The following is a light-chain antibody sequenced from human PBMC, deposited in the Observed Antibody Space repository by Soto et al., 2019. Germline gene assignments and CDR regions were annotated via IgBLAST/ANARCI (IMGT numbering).Light chain of an antibody. V-gene: IGKV1-27*01. CDR1: QAIGNF. CDR3: QQYGSSPPIT. Sequence: DIQMTQSPSSLSASMGDRVTITCRASQAIGNFLAWYQQRPGKVPKLLIYAASTLQSGVPSRFSGSGSGTHFSLTINSLQPEDVATYYCQQYGSSPPITFGQGTRLEIK. CDR2: AAS. J-gene: IGKJ5*01.